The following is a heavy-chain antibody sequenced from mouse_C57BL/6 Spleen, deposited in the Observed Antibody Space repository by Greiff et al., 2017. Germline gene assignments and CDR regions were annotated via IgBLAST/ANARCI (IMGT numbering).Heavy chain of an antibody. CDR1: GFTFSSYA. CDR3: TRVDAYDGYYFDY. V-gene: IGHV5-9-1*02. CDR2: FSSGGDYI. J-gene: IGHJ2*01. D-gene: IGHD2-3*01. Sequence: EVKVVESGEGLVKPGGSLKLSCAVSGFTFSSYAMSWVRQTPEKRLEWVAYFSSGGDYIYYADTVKGRFTISRDNARNTLYLQMSSLKSEDTAMYYCTRVDAYDGYYFDYWGQGTTLAVSS.